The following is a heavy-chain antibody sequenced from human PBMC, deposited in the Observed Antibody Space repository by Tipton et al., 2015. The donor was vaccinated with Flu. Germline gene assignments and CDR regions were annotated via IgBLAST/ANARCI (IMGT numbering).Heavy chain of an antibody. D-gene: IGHD6-13*01. CDR1: GVTFSRFG. Sequence: QSGAEVKKPGTSVKVSCKASGVTFSRFGMQWVRQARGQRLEWMGWVVLDSGITNYAQKFQERVTFTRDMSTSTAYMELRSLTSEDTAVYYCATSKGIPAAGTQSLHYYYGIDVWGQGTTVTVSS. J-gene: IGHJ6*02. V-gene: IGHV1-58*02. CDR2: VVLDSGIT. CDR3: ATSKGIPAAGTQSLHYYYGIDV.